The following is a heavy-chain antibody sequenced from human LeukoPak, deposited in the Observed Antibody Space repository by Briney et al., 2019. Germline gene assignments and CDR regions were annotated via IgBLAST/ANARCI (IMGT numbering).Heavy chain of an antibody. V-gene: IGHV3-53*01. CDR3: ATNSYGSGSYYQYYFDY. J-gene: IGHJ4*02. CDR1: GFTFSSYT. D-gene: IGHD3-10*01. CDR2: IYSGGST. Sequence: GGSLRLSCAASGFTFSSYTMNWVRQAPGKGLEWVSVIYSGGSTYYADSVKGRFTISRDNSKNTLYLQMNSLRAEDTAVYYCATNSYGSGSYYQYYFDYWGQGTLVTVSS.